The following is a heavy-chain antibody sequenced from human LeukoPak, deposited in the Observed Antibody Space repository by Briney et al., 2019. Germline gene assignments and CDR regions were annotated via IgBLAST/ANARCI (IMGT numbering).Heavy chain of an antibody. CDR3: ARIDVATFDY. CDR2: VDWDDDK. Sequence: SGPALVKPTQTLTLTCTFSGFSLSTSGMRVSWIRQPPGKALEWLARVDWDDDKFYSTSLKTRLTISKDTSKNQVVLTMSDMDPVDTATYCCARIDVATFDYWGQGTLVTVSS. CDR1: GFSLSTSGMR. V-gene: IGHV2-70*04. D-gene: IGHD1-1*01. J-gene: IGHJ4*02.